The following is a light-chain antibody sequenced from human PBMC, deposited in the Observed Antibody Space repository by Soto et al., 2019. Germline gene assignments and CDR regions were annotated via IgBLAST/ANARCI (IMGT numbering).Light chain of an antibody. J-gene: IGKJ1*01. CDR3: QQYNNWPRT. V-gene: IGKV3-15*01. CDR1: QSVSSN. CDR2: GAS. Sequence: EVVMTQSPATLSVSPGERATLSCRASQSVSSNLAWYQQKPGQAPRLIIYGASTRATGIPARFSGSGSGTDFTLTISSLKSEDFEVYYCQQYNNWPRTFGQGTKVDI.